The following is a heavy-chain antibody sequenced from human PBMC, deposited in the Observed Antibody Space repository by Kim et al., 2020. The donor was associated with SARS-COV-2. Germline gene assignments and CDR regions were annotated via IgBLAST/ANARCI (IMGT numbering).Heavy chain of an antibody. CDR1: GFIFSGST. D-gene: IGHD4-17*01. J-gene: IGHJ4*02. V-gene: IGHV3-73*01. Sequence: GGSLRHSCAASGFIFSGSTMHWVRQASGKGLEWVGRIRSKPKNYATEYTVSVKGRFTVSRDDSKNTAYLQMNGLKTEDTAVYYCATYTDYFFNYWGQGILVTVSS. CDR2: IRSKPKNYAT. CDR3: ATYTDYFFNY.